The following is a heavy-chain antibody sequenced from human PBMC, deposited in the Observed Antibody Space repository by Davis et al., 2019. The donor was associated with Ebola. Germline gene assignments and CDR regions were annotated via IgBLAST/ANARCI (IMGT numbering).Heavy chain of an antibody. Sequence: PGGSLRLSCAVYGGSFSGYYWSWIRQPPGKGLEWIGEINHSGSTNYNPSLKSRVTISVDTSKNQFSLKLSSVTAADTAVYYCARGGYCSSTSCYIFRTYYYYGMDVWGQGTTVTVSS. D-gene: IGHD2-2*02. CDR3: ARGGYCSSTSCYIFRTYYYYGMDV. V-gene: IGHV4-34*01. CDR2: INHSGST. CDR1: GGSFSGYY. J-gene: IGHJ6*02.